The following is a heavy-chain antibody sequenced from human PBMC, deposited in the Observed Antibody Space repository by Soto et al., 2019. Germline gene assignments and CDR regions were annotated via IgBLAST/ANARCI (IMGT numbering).Heavy chain of an antibody. CDR2: ISGSGGST. V-gene: IGHV3-23*01. D-gene: IGHD5-18*01. Sequence: PGGSLRLSCAASGFTFSSFAMSWVRQALGKGLEWVSAISGSGGSTYYADSVKGRFTISRDNSKNTLYLQMNSLRAEDTAVYYCAKDTAMDYYYGMDVWGQGTTVTVSS. CDR3: AKDTAMDYYYGMDV. CDR1: GFTFSSFA. J-gene: IGHJ6*02.